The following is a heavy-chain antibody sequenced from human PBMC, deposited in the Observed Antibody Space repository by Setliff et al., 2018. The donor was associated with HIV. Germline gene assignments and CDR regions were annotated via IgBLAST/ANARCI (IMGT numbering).Heavy chain of an antibody. Sequence: SETLSLTCSVSGGSISSRSYYWGWIRQPPGKGLEWIGSIHFSGSTWYTQSLKSRVTIWVDTSKNQFSLKVNSVTAADTAVYYCARGQDLGATWTGYYYYYMDVWGKGTTVTVSS. J-gene: IGHJ6*03. V-gene: IGHV4-39*07. CDR1: GGSISSRSYY. CDR2: IHFSGST. D-gene: IGHD1-26*01. CDR3: ARGQDLGATWTGYYYYYMDV.